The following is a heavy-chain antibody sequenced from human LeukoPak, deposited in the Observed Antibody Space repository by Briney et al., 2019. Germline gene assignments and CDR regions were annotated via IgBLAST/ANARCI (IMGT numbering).Heavy chain of an antibody. Sequence: ASVKVSCKVSGYTLTELSMHWVRQAPGKGLEWMGGFDPEDGETIYAQKFQGRVTMTEDTSTDTAYMELSSLRSDDTAVYYCARDLPSTSNWELDYWGQGTLVTVSS. CDR2: FDPEDGET. CDR1: GYTLTELS. CDR3: ARDLPSTSNWELDY. J-gene: IGHJ4*02. V-gene: IGHV1-24*01. D-gene: IGHD7-27*01.